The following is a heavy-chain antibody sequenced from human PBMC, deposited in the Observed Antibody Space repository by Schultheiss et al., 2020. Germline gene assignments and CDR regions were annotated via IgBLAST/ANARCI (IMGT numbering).Heavy chain of an antibody. V-gene: IGHV1-69*04. CDR3: ARGVPDCSSTSCQPIYYYYYYMDV. D-gene: IGHD2-2*01. J-gene: IGHJ6*03. CDR1: GGTFSSYA. CDR2: IIPILGIA. Sequence: SVKVSCKASGGTFSSYAISWVRQAPGQGLEWMGRIIPILGIANYAQKFQGRVTITADKSTSTAYMELSSLRSEDTAVYYCARGVPDCSSTSCQPIYYYYYYMDVWGKGTTVTVSS.